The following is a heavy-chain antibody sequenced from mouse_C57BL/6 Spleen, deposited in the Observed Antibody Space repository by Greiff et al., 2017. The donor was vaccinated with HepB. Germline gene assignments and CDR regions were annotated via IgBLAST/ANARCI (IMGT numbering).Heavy chain of an antibody. V-gene: IGHV5-9*01. CDR3: ARHGAEAMDY. J-gene: IGHJ4*01. CDR2: ISGGGGNT. CDR1: GFTFSSYT. Sequence: EVNVVESGGGLVKPGGSLKLSCAASGFTFSSYTMSWVRQTPEKRLEWVATISGGGGNTYYPDSVKGRFTISRDNAKNTLYLQMSSLRSEDTALYYCARHGAEAMDYWGQGTSVTVSS.